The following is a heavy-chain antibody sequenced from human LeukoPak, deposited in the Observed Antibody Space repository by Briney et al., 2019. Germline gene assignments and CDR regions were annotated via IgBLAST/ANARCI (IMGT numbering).Heavy chain of an antibody. D-gene: IGHD6-13*01. CDR1: GGSISSYY. Sequence: KSSETLSLTCTVSGGSISSYYWSWIRQPPGKGLEWIGYIYYSGSTDYNPSLKSRVTISVDTSKNQFSLKLSSVTAADTAVYYCARGLGIAASYFDYWGQGTLVTVSS. CDR3: ARGLGIAASYFDY. CDR2: IYYSGST. J-gene: IGHJ4*02. V-gene: IGHV4-59*01.